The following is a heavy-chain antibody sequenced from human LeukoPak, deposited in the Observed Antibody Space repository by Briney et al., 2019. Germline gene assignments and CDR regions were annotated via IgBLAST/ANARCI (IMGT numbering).Heavy chain of an antibody. D-gene: IGHD2-15*01. CDR1: GFTFSDYN. CDR2: ISISGSTK. CDR3: ARVLRYCSGGNCYSGGLGYMDV. Sequence: PGGSLRLSCAASGFTFSDYNMRWIRQAPGKGLEWVSSISISGSTKYYADSVKGRFTISRDNAKNSLFLQMNSLRAEDTAVYYCARVLRYCSGGNCYSGGLGYMDVWGKGTTVTISS. V-gene: IGHV3-11*01. J-gene: IGHJ6*03.